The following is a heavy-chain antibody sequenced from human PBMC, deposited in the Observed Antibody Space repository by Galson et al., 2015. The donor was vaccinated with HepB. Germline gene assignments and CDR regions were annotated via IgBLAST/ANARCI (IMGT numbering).Heavy chain of an antibody. Sequence: ALRLSCAASGFNVSNYAMHWVRQAPGKGLEWVAVILYDGSTHYYADSVKGRFTISRDTSKNTLNLQMNSLRAEDTAVYYCAKYHNSVCTHHWIFDLWGRCTLGTVSS. J-gene: IGHJ2*01. D-gene: IGHD6-19*01. CDR2: ILYDGSTH. CDR1: GFNVSNYA. CDR3: AKYHNSVCTHHWIFDL. V-gene: IGHV3-30-3*02.